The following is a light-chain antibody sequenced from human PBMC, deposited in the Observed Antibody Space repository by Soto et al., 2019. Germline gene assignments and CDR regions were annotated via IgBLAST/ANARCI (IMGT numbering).Light chain of an antibody. CDR2: EVT. CDR1: SSDIGNSNL. V-gene: IGLV2-14*02. J-gene: IGLJ2*01. CDR3: ASYTSSSTSVI. Sequence: QSVLTQSASVSGSPGQSITISCSGTSSDIGNSNLISWYQQHPGKAPELIIYEVTERPSGVSHRFSGSKSGNTASLTISGLQAEDEADYYCASYTSSSTSVIFGRGTKLTVL.